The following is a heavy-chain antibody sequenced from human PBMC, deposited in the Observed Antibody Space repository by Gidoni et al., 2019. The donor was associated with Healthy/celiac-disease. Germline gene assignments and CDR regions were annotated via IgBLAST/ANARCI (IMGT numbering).Heavy chain of an antibody. CDR2: ISYDGSNK. V-gene: IGHV3-30-3*01. Sequence: QVQLVESGGGVVQPGRSLRLSCAASGFTFSSYAMHWVRQAPGKGLEWVAVISYDGSNKYYADSVKGRFTISRDNSKNPLYLQMNSLRAEDTAVYYCAGGKGYCSGGSCYLDAFDIWGQGTMVTVSS. CDR3: AGGKGYCSGGSCYLDAFDI. D-gene: IGHD2-15*01. J-gene: IGHJ3*02. CDR1: GFTFSSYA.